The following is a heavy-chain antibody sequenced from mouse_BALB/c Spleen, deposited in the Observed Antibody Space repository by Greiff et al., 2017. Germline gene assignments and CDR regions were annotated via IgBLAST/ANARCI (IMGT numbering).Heavy chain of an antibody. CDR1: GFAFSSYD. D-gene: IGHD2-14*01. V-gene: IGHV5-12-1*01. J-gene: IGHJ3*01. Sequence: DVQLVESGGGLVKPGGSLKLSCAASGFAFSSYDMSWVRQTPEKRLEWVAYISSGGGSTYYPDTVKGRFTISRDNAKNTLYLQMSSLKSEDTAMYYCARRGYYRYDDDWGQGTLVTVSA. CDR3: ARRGYYRYDDD. CDR2: ISSGGGST.